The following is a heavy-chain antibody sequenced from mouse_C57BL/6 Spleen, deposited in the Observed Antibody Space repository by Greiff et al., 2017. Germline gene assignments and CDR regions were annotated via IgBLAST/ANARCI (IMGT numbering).Heavy chain of an antibody. J-gene: IGHJ2*01. CDR2: IYPGDGDT. D-gene: IGHD2-3*01. V-gene: IGHV1-82*01. CDR1: GYAFSSSW. Sequence: QVQLKESGPELVKPGASVKISCKASGYAFSSSWMNWVKQRPGKGLEWIGRIYPGDGDTNYNGKFKGKATLTADKSSSTAYMHLSSLTSEDSVVYFCAREVTTWYFDYCGQGTTLTVSS. CDR3: AREVTTWYFDY.